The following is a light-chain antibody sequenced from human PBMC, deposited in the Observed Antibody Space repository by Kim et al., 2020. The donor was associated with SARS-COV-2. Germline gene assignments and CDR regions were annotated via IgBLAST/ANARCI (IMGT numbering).Light chain of an antibody. Sequence: EIVLTQSPDTLSLSPGERATLSCRASQTVSSRSVNWYQQKPGQAPRLLIYDAYRRATGVPDRFRGRGSGTDFTLTISRLEPEDFAVYHCQQYGSLPWTFGQGTKVDIK. J-gene: IGKJ1*01. CDR2: DAY. V-gene: IGKV3-20*01. CDR1: QTVSSRS. CDR3: QQYGSLPWT.